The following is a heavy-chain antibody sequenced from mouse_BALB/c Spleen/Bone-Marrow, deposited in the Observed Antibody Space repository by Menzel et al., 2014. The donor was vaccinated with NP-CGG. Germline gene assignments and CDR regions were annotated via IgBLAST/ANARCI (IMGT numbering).Heavy chain of an antibody. CDR1: GYTFTSYW. Sequence: VHVKQSGTVLARPGASVKMSCKASGYTFTSYWMHRVKQRPGQGLEWIGTIYPGNSDTSYNQKFKGKAKLTAVTSTSTAYMELSSLTNEDSAVYYCTRVITTGSAWFAYWGQGTLVTVS. D-gene: IGHD2-4*01. CDR2: IYPGNSDT. CDR3: TRVITTGSAWFAY. J-gene: IGHJ3*01. V-gene: IGHV1-5*01.